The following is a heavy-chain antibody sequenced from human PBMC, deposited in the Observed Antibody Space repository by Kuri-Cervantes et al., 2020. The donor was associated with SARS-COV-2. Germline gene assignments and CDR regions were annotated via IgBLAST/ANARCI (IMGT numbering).Heavy chain of an antibody. Sequence: ASVKVSCKASGYTFTGYYMHWVRQAPGQGLEWMGWINPNSGGTNYAQKFQGRVTMTRDTSVGTAYMELSSLRSDDTAVYYCARSYSSTYYDAYFYYYYMDVWGKGTTVTVSS. CDR3: ARSYSSTYYDAYFYYYYMDV. D-gene: IGHD6-13*01. CDR1: GYTFTGYY. CDR2: INPNSGGT. J-gene: IGHJ6*03. V-gene: IGHV1-2*02.